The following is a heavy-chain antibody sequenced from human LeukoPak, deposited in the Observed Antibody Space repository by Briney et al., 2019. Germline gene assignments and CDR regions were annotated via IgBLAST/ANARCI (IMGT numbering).Heavy chain of an antibody. D-gene: IGHD3-22*01. Sequence: GGSLRLSCAASGFTVSSNYMSWVRQAPGKGLEWVSVIYSGGSTYYADSVKGRFTISRDNSKNTLYLQMNSLRAEDTAVYYCARDGYYYDSSGYSVDLDYWGQGTLVTVSS. V-gene: IGHV3-53*01. J-gene: IGHJ4*02. CDR3: ARDGYYYDSSGYSVDLDY. CDR2: IYSGGST. CDR1: GFTVSSNY.